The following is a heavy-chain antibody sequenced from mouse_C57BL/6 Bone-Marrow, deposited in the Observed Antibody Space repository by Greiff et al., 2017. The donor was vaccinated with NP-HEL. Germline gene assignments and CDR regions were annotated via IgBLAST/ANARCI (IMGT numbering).Heavy chain of an antibody. V-gene: IGHV1-82*01. Sequence: QVQLQQSGPELVKPGASVKISCKASGYAFSSSWMNWVKQRPGKGLEWIGRIYPGDGDTNYNGKFKGKATLTADKSSSTAYMQLSSLTSEDSAVYFCAINWVDYYAMDNWGQGTSVTVSS. CDR2: IYPGDGDT. J-gene: IGHJ4*01. CDR1: GYAFSSSW. CDR3: AINWVDYYAMDN. D-gene: IGHD4-1*01.